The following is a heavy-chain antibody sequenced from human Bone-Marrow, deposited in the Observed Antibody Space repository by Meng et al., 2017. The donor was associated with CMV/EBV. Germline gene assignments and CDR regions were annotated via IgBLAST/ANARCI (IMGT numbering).Heavy chain of an antibody. Sequence: SVKVSCKASGGTFSSYAISWVRQAPGQGLEWMGGIIPILGIANYAQKFQGRVTITADKSTSTAYMELSSLRSEDTAVYYCARDFGRVVPAVSPGYYGMDVWGQGTTVTVSS. CDR2: IIPILGIA. CDR3: ARDFGRVVPAVSPGYYGMDV. CDR1: GGTFSSYA. J-gene: IGHJ6*02. D-gene: IGHD2-2*01. V-gene: IGHV1-69*10.